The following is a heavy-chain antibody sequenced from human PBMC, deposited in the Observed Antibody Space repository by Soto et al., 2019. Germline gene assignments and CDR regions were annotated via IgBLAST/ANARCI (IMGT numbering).Heavy chain of an antibody. CDR1: GFTFSSYA. V-gene: IGHV3-30-3*01. Sequence: PGGSRRLSCAASGFTFSSYAMHWVRQAPGKGLEWVAVISYDGSNKCYADSVKGRFTISRDNAKNSLYLQMNSLRAEDTAVYYCARDGSYYDILTGYTWFDPWGQGTLVTVSS. CDR2: ISYDGSNK. D-gene: IGHD3-9*01. J-gene: IGHJ5*02. CDR3: ARDGSYYDILTGYTWFDP.